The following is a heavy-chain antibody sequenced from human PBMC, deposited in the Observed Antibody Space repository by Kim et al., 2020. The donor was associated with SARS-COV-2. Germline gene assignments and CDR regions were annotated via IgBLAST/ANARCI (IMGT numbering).Heavy chain of an antibody. CDR1: GGTFSSYA. CDR2: IIPIFGTA. D-gene: IGHD6-19*01. Sequence: SVKVSCKASGGTFSSYAINWVRQAPGQGLEWMGGIIPIFGTANYAQKFQGRVTITADESTSTAYMELSSLRSEDTAVYYFATYNLAGGIAVAGAMDVWG. V-gene: IGHV1-69*13. J-gene: IGHJ6*02. CDR3: ATYNLAGGIAVAGAMDV.